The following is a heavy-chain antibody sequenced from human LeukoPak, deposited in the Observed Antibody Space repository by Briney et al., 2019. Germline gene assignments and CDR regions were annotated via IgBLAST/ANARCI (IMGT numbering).Heavy chain of an antibody. CDR1: GYTFTSYD. Sequence: ASVKVSCKASGYTFTSYDINWVRQATGQGLEWMGWMNPNSGNTGYAQKFQGRVTMTRSTSISTAYMELSSLRSEDTAVYYCARGLRSSSWYALGYWGQGTLVTVSS. J-gene: IGHJ4*02. D-gene: IGHD6-13*01. CDR2: MNPNSGNT. V-gene: IGHV1-8*01. CDR3: ARGLRSSSWYALGY.